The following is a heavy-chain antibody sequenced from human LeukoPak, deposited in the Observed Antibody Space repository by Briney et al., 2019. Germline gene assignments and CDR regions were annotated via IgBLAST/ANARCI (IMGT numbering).Heavy chain of an antibody. CDR2: IYYSGST. D-gene: IGHD5-24*01. CDR1: GGSISSGGYY. Sequence: SETLSLTCTVSGGSISSGGYYWSWIRQHPGKGLEWIGYIYYSGSTYYNPSLKSRVTISVDTSKNQFSPKLSSVTAADTAVYYCARESRGDGYNLDYWGQGTLVTVSS. J-gene: IGHJ4*02. V-gene: IGHV4-31*03. CDR3: ARESRGDGYNLDY.